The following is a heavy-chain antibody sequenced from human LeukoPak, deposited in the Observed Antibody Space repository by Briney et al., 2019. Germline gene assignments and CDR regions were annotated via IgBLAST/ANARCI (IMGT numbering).Heavy chain of an antibody. CDR2: IRSKAYGGTT. Sequence: GSLRLSCTASGFTFGDYAMSWVRQAPGKGLEWVGFIRSKAYGGTTEYAASVKGRFTISRDDSKSIAYLQMNSLKTEDTAVYYCTRGFPAAGLNIDYWGQGTLVTVSS. D-gene: IGHD6-13*01. V-gene: IGHV3-49*04. CDR3: TRGFPAAGLNIDY. CDR1: GFTFGDYA. J-gene: IGHJ4*02.